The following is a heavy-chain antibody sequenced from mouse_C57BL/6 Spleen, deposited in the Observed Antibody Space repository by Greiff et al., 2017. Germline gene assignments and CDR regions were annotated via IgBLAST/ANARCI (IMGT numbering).Heavy chain of an antibody. Sequence: VMLVESGPGLVQPSQSLSITCKVSGFSLTSYGVHWVRQSPGKGLEWLGVIWSGGSTDYNAAFISRLSISKDNSKSQVYFKMNSLQADDTAIYYCARGKYYGSSYYAMDYWGQGTSVTVSS. CDR3: ARGKYYGSSYYAMDY. J-gene: IGHJ4*01. V-gene: IGHV2-2*01. CDR1: GFSLTSYG. CDR2: IWSGGST. D-gene: IGHD1-1*01.